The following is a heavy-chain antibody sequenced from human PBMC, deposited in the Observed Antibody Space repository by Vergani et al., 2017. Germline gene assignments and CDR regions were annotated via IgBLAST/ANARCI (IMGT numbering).Heavy chain of an antibody. Sequence: EVQLLESGGGLVQPGGSLRLSCAASGFTFSSYAMSWVRQAPGKGLEWVSAISGSGGSTYYADSVKGRFTISRDNSKNTLYLQMNSLRAEETAVYYCAKVGWLWELLSYFDYWGQGTLVTVSS. J-gene: IGHJ4*02. CDR2: ISGSGGST. D-gene: IGHD1-26*01. CDR1: GFTFSSYA. V-gene: IGHV3-23*01. CDR3: AKVGWLWELLSYFDY.